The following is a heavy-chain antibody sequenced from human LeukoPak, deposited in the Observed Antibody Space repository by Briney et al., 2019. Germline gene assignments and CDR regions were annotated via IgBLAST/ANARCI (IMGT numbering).Heavy chain of an antibody. Sequence: SETLSLTCTVSGGSISSSSYYWGWIRQPPGKGLEWIGSIYYSGSTYYNPSLKSRVTISVDTSKNQFSLKLSSVTAADTAVYYCARVGFYCSGGSCYSGLDYWGQGTLVTVSS. V-gene: IGHV4-39*07. CDR2: IYYSGST. D-gene: IGHD2-15*01. CDR3: ARVGFYCSGGSCYSGLDY. J-gene: IGHJ4*02. CDR1: GGSISSSSYY.